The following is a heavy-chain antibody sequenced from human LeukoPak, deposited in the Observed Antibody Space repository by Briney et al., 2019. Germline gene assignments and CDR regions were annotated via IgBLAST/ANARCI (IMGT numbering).Heavy chain of an antibody. D-gene: IGHD3-22*01. Sequence: SETLSLTCTVSGGSISSGSYYWRWLRQPAGKGLEWIGRIYTSGSTNYNPSLKSRVTISVDTSKNQFSLKLSSVTAADTAVYYCARTVSSGYYYYYYYMDVWGKGTTVTISS. CDR1: GGSISSGSYY. V-gene: IGHV4-61*02. CDR3: ARTVSSGYYYYYYYMDV. J-gene: IGHJ6*03. CDR2: IYTSGST.